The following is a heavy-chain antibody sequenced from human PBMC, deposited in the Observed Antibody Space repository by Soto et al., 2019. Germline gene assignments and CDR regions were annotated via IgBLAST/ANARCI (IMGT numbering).Heavy chain of an antibody. Sequence: GGSLRLSCAASGSTFSSYEMNWGRQAPGKGLEWVSYISSSGSTIYYADSVKGRFTISRDNAKNSLYLQMNSLRAEDTAVYYCARDHKGGYYYYGMDVWGQGTTVTVSS. CDR2: ISSSGSTI. CDR3: ARDHKGGYYYYGMDV. V-gene: IGHV3-48*03. CDR1: GSTFSSYE. J-gene: IGHJ6*02.